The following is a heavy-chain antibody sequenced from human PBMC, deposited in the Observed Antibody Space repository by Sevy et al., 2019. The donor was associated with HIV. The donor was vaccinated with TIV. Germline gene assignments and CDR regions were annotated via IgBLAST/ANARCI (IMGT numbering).Heavy chain of an antibody. Sequence: GGSLRLSCAASGFTFSSYWMSWVRQAPGKGLEWVANIKQDGSEKYYVDSVKGRFTISRDNAKNSLCLQMNSMRAEDTAVDYSERVPNDYGSERYTSPWFDPWGQGTMVTVSS. J-gene: IGHJ5*02. CDR3: ERVPNDYGSERYTSPWFDP. V-gene: IGHV3-7*01. CDR2: IKQDGSEK. D-gene: IGHD3-10*01. CDR1: GFTFSSYW.